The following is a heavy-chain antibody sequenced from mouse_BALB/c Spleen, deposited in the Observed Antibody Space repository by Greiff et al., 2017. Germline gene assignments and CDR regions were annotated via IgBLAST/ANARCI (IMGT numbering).Heavy chain of an antibody. CDR2: ISSGGSYT. CDR1: GFTFSSYA. Sequence: DVQLQESGGGLVKPGGSLKLSCAASGFTFSSYAMSWVRQTPEKRLEWVATISSGGSYTYYPDSVKGRFTISRDNAKNTLYLQMSSLRSEDTAMYYCARHEDYYGSSYSWFAYWGQGTLVTVSA. V-gene: IGHV5-9-3*01. J-gene: IGHJ3*01. D-gene: IGHD1-1*01. CDR3: ARHEDYYGSSYSWFAY.